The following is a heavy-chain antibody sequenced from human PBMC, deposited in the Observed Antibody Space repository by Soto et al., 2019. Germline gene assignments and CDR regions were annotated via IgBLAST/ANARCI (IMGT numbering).Heavy chain of an antibody. CDR2: ISYDGSNK. J-gene: IGHJ6*02. V-gene: IGHV3-30-3*01. D-gene: IGHD6-13*01. Sequence: PGGSLRLSCAASGFTFSSYAMHWVRQAPGKGLEWVAVISYDGSNKYYADSVKGRFTISRDNSKNTLYLQMNSLRAEDTAVYYCARDIVRLAAAGHSPNYYYYGMDVWGQGTTVTVSS. CDR3: ARDIVRLAAAGHSPNYYYYGMDV. CDR1: GFTFSSYA.